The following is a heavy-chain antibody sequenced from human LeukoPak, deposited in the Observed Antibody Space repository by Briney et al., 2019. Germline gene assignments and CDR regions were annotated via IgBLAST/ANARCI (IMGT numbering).Heavy chain of an antibody. CDR1: GYSFTSYW. J-gene: IGHJ6*02. V-gene: IGHV5-51*01. Sequence: GESLKISCKGSGYSFTSYWIGWVRQMPGKGLEWMGIIYPGDSDTRYSPSFQGQITISADKSISTAYLQWSSLKASDTAMYYCARLGMVRGVNYYYGMDVWGQGTTVTVSS. D-gene: IGHD3-10*01. CDR2: IYPGDSDT. CDR3: ARLGMVRGVNYYYGMDV.